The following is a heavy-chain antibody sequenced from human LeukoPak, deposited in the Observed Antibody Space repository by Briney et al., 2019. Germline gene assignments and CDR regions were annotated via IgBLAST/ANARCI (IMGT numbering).Heavy chain of an antibody. D-gene: IGHD3-10*01. CDR2: INGDGSST. CDR3: ARDKFDNYGTGSYRFDY. Sequence: GGSLRPSPAASVLIPCRYRTHPVRQAPGKGLVCVSRINGDGSSTSYADSVKGRFTISRDNATIAMYKHMNSLRLEYTAVYYCARDKFDNYGTGSYRFDYWGQGTLVTVSS. V-gene: IGHV3-74*01. CDR1: VLIPCRYR. J-gene: IGHJ4*02.